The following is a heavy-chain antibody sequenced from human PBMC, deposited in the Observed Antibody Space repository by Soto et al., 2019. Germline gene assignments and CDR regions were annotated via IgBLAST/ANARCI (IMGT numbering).Heavy chain of an antibody. CDR3: SSATVTENFDY. CDR1: GYTFTSYY. J-gene: IGHJ4*02. D-gene: IGHD4-17*01. V-gene: IGHV1-46*01. CDR2: INPSGGST. Sequence: QVQLVQSGAEVKKPGASVKVSCKASGYTFTSYYMHWVRQAPGQGLEWMGIINPSGGSTSYAQKLQGRVTMTRDTSKSTVYMELSSLRSEDTAVYYCSSATVTENFDYWGKGTLFTVSS.